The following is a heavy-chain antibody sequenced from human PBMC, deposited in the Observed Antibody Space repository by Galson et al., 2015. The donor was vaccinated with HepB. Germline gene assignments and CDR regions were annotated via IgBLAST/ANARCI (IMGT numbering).Heavy chain of an antibody. V-gene: IGHV3-33*01. Sequence: SLRLSCAASGFTFSSYAMHWVRQGPGKGLEWVAVIWFDGSNKYYADSVKGRFSISRDNAKNTLYLQMNSLRAEDTAVYYCARDFLYGDYPPADYWGQGTLVTVSS. CDR1: GFTFSSYA. J-gene: IGHJ4*02. CDR2: IWFDGSNK. CDR3: ARDFLYGDYPPADY. D-gene: IGHD4-17*01.